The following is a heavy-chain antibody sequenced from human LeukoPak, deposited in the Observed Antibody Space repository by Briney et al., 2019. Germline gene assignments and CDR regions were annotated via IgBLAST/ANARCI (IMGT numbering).Heavy chain of an antibody. J-gene: IGHJ4*02. Sequence: SQTLSLTCTVSGGSISSGGYYWNWIRQSPGKGLECIGYIFYSGSTYYNPSLQSRVTLSGDTSKHQFSLKLSSVPAADTAVYYCARGWELRYFDYWGQGTLVTVSS. V-gene: IGHV4-30-4*01. CDR2: IFYSGST. CDR1: GGSISSGGYY. CDR3: ARGWELRYFDY. D-gene: IGHD4-23*01.